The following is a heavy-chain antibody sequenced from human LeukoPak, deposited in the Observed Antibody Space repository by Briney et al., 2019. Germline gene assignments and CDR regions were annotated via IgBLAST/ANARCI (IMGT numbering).Heavy chain of an antibody. CDR1: GYTFTSNY. D-gene: IGHD2-15*01. CDR2: INPSGGST. V-gene: IGHV1-46*01. J-gene: IGHJ6*02. CDR3: ARELGSYGMDV. Sequence: ASVKVSCKASGYTFTSNYIHWVRQAPGQGLEWMGIINPSGGSTSYAQKFQGRVTMTRDTSTSTVYMELSSLRSEDTAVYYCARELGSYGMDVWGQGTTVTVSS.